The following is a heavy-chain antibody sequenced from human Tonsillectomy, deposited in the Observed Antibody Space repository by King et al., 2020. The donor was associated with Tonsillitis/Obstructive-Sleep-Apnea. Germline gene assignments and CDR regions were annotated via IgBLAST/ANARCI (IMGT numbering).Heavy chain of an antibody. V-gene: IGHV3-30*04. D-gene: IGHD2-2*02. Sequence: HVQLVESGGGVVQPGRSLRLSCAASGFTFSSYAMHWVRQAPGKGLEWVALISYDGSNKYYADSVKGRFTISRDNSKNTLYLQMNSLRAEDTAVYYCAGGADIVVVPAAIPGDNWFDPWGQGTLVTVSS. J-gene: IGHJ5*02. CDR1: GFTFSSYA. CDR3: AGGADIVVVPAAIPGDNWFDP. CDR2: ISYDGSNK.